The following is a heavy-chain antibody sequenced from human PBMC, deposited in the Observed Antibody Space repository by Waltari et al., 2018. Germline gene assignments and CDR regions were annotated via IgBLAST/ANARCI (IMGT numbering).Heavy chain of an antibody. D-gene: IGHD1-26*01. CDR2: IYYSGST. CDR1: GGSISSHY. V-gene: IGHV4-59*11. Sequence: QVQLQESGPGLVTPSETLSLTCTVSGGSISSHYWSWIRQPPRKGLEWIGYIYYSGSTNYDPSLKSRVTISVDTSKNQFSLKLSSVTAADTAVYYCARGSKWELLFPYYYMDVWGKGTTVTVSS. J-gene: IGHJ6*03. CDR3: ARGSKWELLFPYYYMDV.